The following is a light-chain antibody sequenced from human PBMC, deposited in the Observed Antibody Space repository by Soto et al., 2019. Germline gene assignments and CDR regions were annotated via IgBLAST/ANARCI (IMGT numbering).Light chain of an antibody. CDR3: QQYGSSPRT. Sequence: EIVLTQSPGTLSLSPLERATLSCMASQSVSSSYLAWYQQKPGQAPRLLIYGASSRATGIPDRFSGSGSGTDFTLTISRLEPEDFAVYYCQQYGSSPRTFGQGTKVDI. CDR1: QSVSSSY. V-gene: IGKV3-20*01. CDR2: GAS. J-gene: IGKJ1*01.